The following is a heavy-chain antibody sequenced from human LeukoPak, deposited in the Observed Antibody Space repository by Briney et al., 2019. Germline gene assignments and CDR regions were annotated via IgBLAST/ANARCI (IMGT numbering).Heavy chain of an antibody. J-gene: IGHJ6*02. V-gene: IGHV3-48*01. CDR1: GFTFSSYS. Sequence: PGGSLRLSCAASGFTFSSYSMNWVRQAPGKGLEWVSYISSSSSTIYYADSVKGRFTISRDNAKNSLYLQMNSLRAEDTAVYYCARDHCSSTSCYTTSYYYGMDVWGQGTTVTVSS. D-gene: IGHD2-2*01. CDR3: ARDHCSSTSCYTTSYYYGMDV. CDR2: ISSSSSTI.